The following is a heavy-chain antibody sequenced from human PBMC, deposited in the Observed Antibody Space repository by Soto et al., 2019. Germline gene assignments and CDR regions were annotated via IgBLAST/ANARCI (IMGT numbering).Heavy chain of an antibody. V-gene: IGHV4-61*01. CDR2: IYYSGST. CDR3: ARIRGKMYYYDSSGSWFDP. D-gene: IGHD3-22*01. J-gene: IGHJ5*02. CDR1: GGSISSSSYY. Sequence: SETLSLTCTVSGGSISSSSYYWSWIRQPPGKGLEWIGYIYYSGSTNYNPSLKSRVTISVDTSKNQFSLKLSSVTAADTAVYYCARIRGKMYYYDSSGSWFDPWGQGTLVTVSS.